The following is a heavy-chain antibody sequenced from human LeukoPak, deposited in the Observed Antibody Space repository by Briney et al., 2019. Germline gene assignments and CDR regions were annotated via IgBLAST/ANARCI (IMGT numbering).Heavy chain of an antibody. D-gene: IGHD7-27*01. CDR2: LYWDADK. V-gene: IGHV2-5*02. CDR3: AHSLWGSQRYFFDY. Sequence: SGPTLVKPTETLTLTCTFSGFSLSTSRVGVGWVREPPGKALEWLALLYWDADKRYSPSLKSRLTITKDTSKNQVVLTMTNMDPVDTATYYCAHSLWGSQRYFFDYWGQGTLVTVSS. J-gene: IGHJ4*02. CDR1: GFSLSTSRVG.